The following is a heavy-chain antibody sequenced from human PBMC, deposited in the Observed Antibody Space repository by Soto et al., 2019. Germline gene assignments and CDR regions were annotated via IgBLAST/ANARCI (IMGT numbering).Heavy chain of an antibody. V-gene: IGHV1-69*13. D-gene: IGHD4-17*01. CDR2: IIPIFGTA. CDR3: ARGSTTVVTPGPYNWFDP. J-gene: IGHJ5*02. CDR1: GGTFSSYA. Sequence: SVKVSCKASGGTFSSYAISWVRQAPGQGLEWMGGIIPIFGTANYAQKFQGRVTITADESTSTAYMELSSLRSEDTAVYHCARGSTTVVTPGPYNWFDPWGQGTLVTVSS.